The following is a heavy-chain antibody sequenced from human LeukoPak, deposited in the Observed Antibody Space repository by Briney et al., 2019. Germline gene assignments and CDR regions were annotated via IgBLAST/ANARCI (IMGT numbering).Heavy chain of an antibody. Sequence: GSSVKVSCKASGGTFSSYGISWVRQAPGQGLEWMGGIIPIFGTANYAQKFQGRVTITADESTSTAYMELSSLRSEDTAVYYCARETLDGVAVARERYYFDYWGQGTLVTVSS. CDR3: ARETLDGVAVARERYYFDY. CDR1: GGTFSSYG. J-gene: IGHJ4*02. D-gene: IGHD6-19*01. V-gene: IGHV1-69*01. CDR2: IIPIFGTA.